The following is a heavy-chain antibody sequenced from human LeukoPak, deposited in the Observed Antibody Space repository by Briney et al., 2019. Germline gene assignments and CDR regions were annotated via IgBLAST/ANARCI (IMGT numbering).Heavy chain of an antibody. CDR2: IIPIHGIA. Sequence: ASVKVSCKASGGTCSSYTISWVRQAPGQGFEWMGRIIPIHGIANYAQKFQDRVTITADKSTSTAYMELSSLRSEDTAVYYCAGGGSSGYPQDYWGQGTLVTVSS. J-gene: IGHJ4*02. CDR1: GGTCSSYT. CDR3: AGGGSSGYPQDY. V-gene: IGHV1-69*02. D-gene: IGHD3-22*01.